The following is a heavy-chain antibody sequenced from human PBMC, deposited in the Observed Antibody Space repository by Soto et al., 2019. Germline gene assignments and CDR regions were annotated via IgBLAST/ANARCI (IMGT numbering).Heavy chain of an antibody. V-gene: IGHV3-23*01. CDR2: ISGGGAHT. Sequence: EVQLLESGGDLVQPGGSLRLSCAVSGFTFSDYAMSWLRQAPGKGLEWVSGISGGGAHTYYAASVKGRFIISRDNSKDTVYLQMNSLRVDDTAVYYCANKISRGGGITFYFDSWGQGTLVTASS. CDR3: ANKISRGGGITFYFDS. D-gene: IGHD3-16*01. J-gene: IGHJ4*02. CDR1: GFTFSDYA.